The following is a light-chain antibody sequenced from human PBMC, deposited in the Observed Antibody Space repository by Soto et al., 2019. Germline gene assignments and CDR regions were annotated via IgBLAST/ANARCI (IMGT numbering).Light chain of an antibody. V-gene: IGKV1-39*01. J-gene: IGKJ4*01. Sequence: QMTQSPSSLSASVGDKLTITCLANPSITTFLNWYQKKPGEVPKLLIYAASSLQSGVPSRFSGSGSGTDFARTINSLQPEDFATYYCQQSYTIPRLSFGGGNRLDFK. CDR3: QQSYTIPRLS. CDR2: AAS. CDR1: PSITTF.